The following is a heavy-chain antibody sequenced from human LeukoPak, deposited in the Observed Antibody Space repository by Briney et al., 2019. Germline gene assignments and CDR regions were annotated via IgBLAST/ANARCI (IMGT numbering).Heavy chain of an antibody. CDR3: ARERRNTPMDV. CDR2: ISPSSSSI. D-gene: IGHD5-18*01. CDR1: GFTFSTYT. Sequence: AGGSLRLSCEASGFTFSTYTMNWVRQAPGKGLEWVSFISPSSSSIYYADSVKGRFTVSRDNAKNSLYLQMNNLRAEDTALYYCARERRNTPMDVWGQGTTVTVSS. V-gene: IGHV3-21*01. J-gene: IGHJ6*02.